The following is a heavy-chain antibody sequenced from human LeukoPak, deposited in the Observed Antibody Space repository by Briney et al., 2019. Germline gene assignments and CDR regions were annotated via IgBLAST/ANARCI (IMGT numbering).Heavy chain of an antibody. CDR3: ASTRSTSDWYTRGFEY. J-gene: IGHJ4*02. D-gene: IGHD6-19*01. Sequence: GGSLRLSCADSGFSFSSYEMNWVRQAPGKGLEWISYISSSGSITFYSDSEKGRFTISRDNARNSLYLQMNSLRAEDTAVYYCASTRSTSDWYTRGFEYWGQGTLVTVSS. V-gene: IGHV3-48*03. CDR1: GFSFSSYE. CDR2: ISSSGSIT.